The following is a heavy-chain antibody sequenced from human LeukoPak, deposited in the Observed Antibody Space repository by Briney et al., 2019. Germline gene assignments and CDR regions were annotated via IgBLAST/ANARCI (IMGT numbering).Heavy chain of an antibody. CDR1: GFTFRNHG. V-gene: IGHV3-30*03. CDR2: ASTDEINQ. D-gene: IGHD2-15*01. J-gene: IGHJ4*02. Sequence: PGGSLRLSCAYSGFTFRNHGMHWVRQAPGKGREWVAVASTDEINQWYADSVKGRFTISRDNSKNTLYLQMNSLRAEDTAVYYCARYSGVVVVPSGFFDYWGQGTLVTVSS. CDR3: ARYSGVVVVPSGFFDY.